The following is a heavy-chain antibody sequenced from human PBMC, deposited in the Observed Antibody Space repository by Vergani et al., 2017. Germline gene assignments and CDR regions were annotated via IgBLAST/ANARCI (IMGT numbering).Heavy chain of an antibody. CDR1: GYSFTSYW. Sequence: EVQLVQSGAEVKKPGESLKISCKGSGYSFTSYWIGWVRQMPGKGLEWMGIIYPGDSDTRYSPSFQGQVTISADKSISTAYLQWSSLKASDTAMYYCARLFKGASPSPKDDAFDIWGQGTMVTVSS. CDR2: IYPGDSDT. J-gene: IGHJ3*02. V-gene: IGHV5-51*01. CDR3: ARLFKGASPSPKDDAFDI. D-gene: IGHD2-21*01.